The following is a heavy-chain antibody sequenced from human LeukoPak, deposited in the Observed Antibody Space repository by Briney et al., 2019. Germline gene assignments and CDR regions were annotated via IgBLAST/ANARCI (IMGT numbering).Heavy chain of an antibody. CDR1: GYTFTDYY. CDR2: IHPNSGGT. V-gene: IGHV1-2*02. J-gene: IGHJ2*01. CDR3: ARLRGAGSWYFDL. D-gene: IGHD3-10*01. Sequence: ASVKVSCKASGYTFTDYYLHWLRQAPGQGLEWMGWIHPNSGGTNYAQSFQGRVTMTRDTSITTAYMDLVRLTSDDTAVYYCARLRGAGSWYFDLWGRGTLVTVSS.